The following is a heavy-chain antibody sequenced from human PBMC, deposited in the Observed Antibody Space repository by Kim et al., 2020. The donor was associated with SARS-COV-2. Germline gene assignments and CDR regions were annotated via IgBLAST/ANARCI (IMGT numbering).Heavy chain of an antibody. CDR2: INHSGIT. CDR1: GVSFSGYY. J-gene: IGHJ6*02. D-gene: IGHD2-21*01. Sequence: SETLSLTCAVYGVSFSGYYLSWIRQPPGKGLEWIGEINHSGITNDNPSLKRRFTISVDTSKNQFSLTLRSVTAADTAVYYCARVRSSIFIIFYYYGMDVWGQGTTVTVSS. CDR3: ARVRSSIFIIFYYYGMDV. V-gene: IGHV4-34*01.